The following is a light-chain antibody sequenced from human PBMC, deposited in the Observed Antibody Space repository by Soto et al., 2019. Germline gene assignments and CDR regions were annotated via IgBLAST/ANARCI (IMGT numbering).Light chain of an antibody. J-gene: IGKJ1*01. CDR3: QQYGSSGT. V-gene: IGKV3-20*01. CDR2: GAS. Sequence: ENVLTQSPGTLSLSPGERAPLSCRASQTVSGSYVAWYQQKPGQTPRLLIYGASSRATGIPDRFSGSGSGTDFTLTISRLEPEDFAVYYCQQYGSSGTFGQGTKVDIK. CDR1: QTVSGSY.